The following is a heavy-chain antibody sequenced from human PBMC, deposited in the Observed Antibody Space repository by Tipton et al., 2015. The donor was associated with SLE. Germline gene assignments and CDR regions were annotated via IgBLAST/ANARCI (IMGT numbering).Heavy chain of an antibody. V-gene: IGHV4-59*11. Sequence: TLSLTCTVSGASISSHYWSWIRQPPGKGLEWIGYMYYSGSAHYNPSLRNRVTMSLDTSKNQFSLKLSSVTAADTAAYYCARATEGAPPCLLCLHAFDIWGQGTVVTVSS. D-gene: IGHD6-6*01. CDR3: ARATEGAPPCLLCLHAFDI. CDR1: GASISSHY. CDR2: MYYSGSA. J-gene: IGHJ3*02.